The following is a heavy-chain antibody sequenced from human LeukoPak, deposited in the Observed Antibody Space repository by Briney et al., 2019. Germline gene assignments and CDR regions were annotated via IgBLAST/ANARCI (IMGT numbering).Heavy chain of an antibody. D-gene: IGHD1-7*01. J-gene: IGHJ5*02. Sequence: SETLSLTCAVYGGSFSGYYWSWIRQPPGKGLEWIGYIYTSGSTNYNPSLKSRVTISVDTSKNQFSLKLSSVTAADTAVYYCARQQTGPFGTTPPYNNWFDPWGQGTLVTASS. V-gene: IGHV4-4*09. CDR3: ARQQTGPFGTTPPYNNWFDP. CDR1: GGSFSGYY. CDR2: IYTSGST.